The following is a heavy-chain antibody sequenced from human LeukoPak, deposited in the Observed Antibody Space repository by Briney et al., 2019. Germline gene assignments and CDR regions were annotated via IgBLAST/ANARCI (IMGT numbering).Heavy chain of an antibody. CDR2: IVVGSGNT. CDR3: AAVHCSGGSCYSGRFDY. V-gene: IGHV1-58*02. CDR1: GYTFTSSA. D-gene: IGHD2-15*01. Sequence: SVKVSCKASGYTFTSSAMQWVRQARGQRLEWIGWIVVGSGNTNYAQKFQERVTITRDMSTSTAYMELSSLRSEDTAVYYCAAVHCSGGSCYSGRFDYWGQGTLVTASS. J-gene: IGHJ4*02.